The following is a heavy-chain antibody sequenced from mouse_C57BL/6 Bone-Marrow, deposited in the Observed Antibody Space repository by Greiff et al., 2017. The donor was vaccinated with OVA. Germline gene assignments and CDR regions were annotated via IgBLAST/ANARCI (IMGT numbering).Heavy chain of an antibody. D-gene: IGHD3-2*02. J-gene: IGHJ2*01. CDR1: GFTFSSYA. CDR2: ISDGGSYT. V-gene: IGHV5-4*01. Sequence: EVHLVESGGGLVKPGGSLKLSCAASGFTFSSYAMSWVRQTPEKRLEWVATISDGGSYTYYPHNVKGPFTISRDNAKTNLDLHMSQLKSEDTAMYYCARDQGFHCDYWGQGTTLTVSS. CDR3: ARDQGFHCDY.